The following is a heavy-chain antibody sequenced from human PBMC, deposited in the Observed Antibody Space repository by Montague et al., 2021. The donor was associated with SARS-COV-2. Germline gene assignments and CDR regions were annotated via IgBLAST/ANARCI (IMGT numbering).Heavy chain of an antibody. J-gene: IGHJ6*03. Sequence: CAISGDSVSSNSAAWDWIRQSPSRGLEWLGRTYYRSQWYNDYAVSVGSRIAINPDTSKNQFSLQLNSVTPEDTAVYYCARATEWRGYYYYYYMDVWGKGTTVTVSS. CDR2: TYYRSQWYN. CDR3: ARATEWRGYYYYYYMDV. V-gene: IGHV6-1*01. CDR1: GDSVSSNSAA. D-gene: IGHD1-14*01.